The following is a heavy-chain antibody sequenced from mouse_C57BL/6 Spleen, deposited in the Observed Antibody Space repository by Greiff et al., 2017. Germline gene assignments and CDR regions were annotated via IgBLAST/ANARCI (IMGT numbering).Heavy chain of an antibody. V-gene: IGHV1-50*01. J-gene: IGHJ2*01. Sequence: QVQLQQPGAELVKPGASVKLSCKASGYTFTSYWMQWVKQRPGQGLEWIGEIDPSDSYTNYNQKFKGKATLTVDTSSSTAYMQLSSLTSEDSAVYYCARSYLLLRRGDYWGQGTTLTVSS. CDR1: GYTFTSYW. CDR2: IDPSDSYT. D-gene: IGHD1-1*01. CDR3: ARSYLLLRRGDY.